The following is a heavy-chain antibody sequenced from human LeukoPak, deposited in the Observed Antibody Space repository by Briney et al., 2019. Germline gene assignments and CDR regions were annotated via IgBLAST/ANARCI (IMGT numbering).Heavy chain of an antibody. CDR3: ARVGYNYGSDAFDM. CDR2: INSDGSTT. V-gene: IGHV3-74*01. Sequence: GGSLRLSCAASGFTFRTYWMYCVREVPGKGLVWVSRINSDGSTTSYADSVKGRFTISRDNAKNTLYLQMNSLRAEDTAVYYCARVGYNYGSDAFDMWGQGTMVTVSS. D-gene: IGHD5-18*01. J-gene: IGHJ3*02. CDR1: GFTFRTYW.